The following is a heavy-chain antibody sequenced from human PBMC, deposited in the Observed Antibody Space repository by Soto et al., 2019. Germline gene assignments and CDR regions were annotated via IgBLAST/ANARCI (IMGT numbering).Heavy chain of an antibody. D-gene: IGHD3-3*01. Sequence: EVQLLESGGGLVQPGGSLRLSCAASGFTFSSYAMSWVSQAPGKGLEWVSAISGSGGSTYYADSVKGRFTISRDNSKNTLYLQMNSLRAEDTAVYYCAKVGTIFGVVKNFDYWGQGTLVTVSS. J-gene: IGHJ4*02. CDR3: AKVGTIFGVVKNFDY. CDR2: ISGSGGST. CDR1: GFTFSSYA. V-gene: IGHV3-23*01.